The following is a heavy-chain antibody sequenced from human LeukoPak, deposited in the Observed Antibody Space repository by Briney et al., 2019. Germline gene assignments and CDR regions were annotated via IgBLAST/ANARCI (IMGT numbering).Heavy chain of an antibody. Sequence: PGGSLRLSCAASGFTFSSYWMSWVRQAPGKGLEWVANIKQDGSEKYYVDSVKGRFTISRDNSKNTLYLQMNSLRAEDTAVYYCARARESYGSGSYPFDYWGQGTLVTVSS. CDR1: GFTFSSYW. J-gene: IGHJ4*02. V-gene: IGHV3-7*01. D-gene: IGHD3-10*01. CDR3: ARARESYGSGSYPFDY. CDR2: IKQDGSEK.